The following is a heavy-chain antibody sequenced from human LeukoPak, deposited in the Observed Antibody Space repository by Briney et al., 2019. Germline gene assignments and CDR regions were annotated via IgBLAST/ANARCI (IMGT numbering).Heavy chain of an antibody. J-gene: IGHJ4*02. CDR1: GFTFGGYG. D-gene: IGHD1/OR15-1a*01. V-gene: IGHV3-33*01. CDR2: IAYDGSRA. CDR3: TRCNNDHFDY. Sequence: GGSLRLSCAGSGFTFGGYGMHWFRQTPGKGLEWVAVIAYDGSRAFYADSVKGRFTISRDNSKNTMSVQMDDLRAEDTAVYYCTRCNNDHFDYWGQGTLVTVSS.